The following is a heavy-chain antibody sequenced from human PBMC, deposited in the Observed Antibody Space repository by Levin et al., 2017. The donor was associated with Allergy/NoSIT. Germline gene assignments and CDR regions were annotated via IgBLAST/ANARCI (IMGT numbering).Heavy chain of an antibody. CDR3: AKDVAGRSGF. Sequence: GESLKISCAASGFTFSSFWMHWVPQAPGKRLVWVSRIDSGGSFSDYADSVKGRFTISRDNAKNTLYLQMNRLSVEDTAVYYCAKDVAGRSGFWGQGTLVTVSS. J-gene: IGHJ4*02. CDR2: IDSGGSFS. V-gene: IGHV3-74*01. D-gene: IGHD2-15*01. CDR1: GFTFSSFW.